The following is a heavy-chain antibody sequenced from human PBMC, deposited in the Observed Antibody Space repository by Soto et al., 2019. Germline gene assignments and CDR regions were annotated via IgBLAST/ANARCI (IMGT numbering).Heavy chain of an antibody. V-gene: IGHV2-5*02. D-gene: IGHD3-22*01. CDR3: AHIGMIKGYDAFDI. Sequence: QITLKESGPPLVKPTQTLTLTCTFSGFSLSTSGVGVGWIRQPPGKALEWLALIYWDDDKRYSPSLKSRLTITKDTSKNQVVLTMTNMDPVDTATYYCAHIGMIKGYDAFDIWGQGTMVTVSS. CDR1: GFSLSTSGVG. J-gene: IGHJ3*02. CDR2: IYWDDDK.